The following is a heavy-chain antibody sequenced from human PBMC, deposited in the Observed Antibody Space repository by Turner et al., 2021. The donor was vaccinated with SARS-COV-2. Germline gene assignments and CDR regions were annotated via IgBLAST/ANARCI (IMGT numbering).Heavy chain of an antibody. J-gene: IGHJ6*02. CDR2: VDYSGST. D-gene: IGHD6-13*01. Sequence: QLQLQESGPGLVKHSETLSLTCTVSGGSISRSRSYWGWIRQPPGKWLEGIGSVDYSGSTYYNPSLKSRVTISVDTSKNQFSLKLSSVTAADTAVYYCATSTVAGTELNYYGMDVWGQGTTVTVSS. V-gene: IGHV4-39*01. CDR3: ATSTVAGTELNYYGMDV. CDR1: GGSISRSRSY.